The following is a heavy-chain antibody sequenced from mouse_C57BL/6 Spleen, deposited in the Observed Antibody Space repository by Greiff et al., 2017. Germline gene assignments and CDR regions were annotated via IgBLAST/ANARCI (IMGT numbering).Heavy chain of an antibody. D-gene: IGHD2-12*01. V-gene: IGHV1-69*01. CDR2: IDPSDSYT. CDR1: GYTFTSYW. J-gene: IGHJ4*01. Sequence: VQLQQPGAELVMPGASVKLSCKASGYTFTSYWMHWVKQRPGQGLEWIGEIDPSDSYTNYNQKFKGKSTLTVDKSSSTAYMQLSSLTSEDSAVYYCARGPGRRYAMDYWGQGTAVTVSS. CDR3: ARGPGRRYAMDY.